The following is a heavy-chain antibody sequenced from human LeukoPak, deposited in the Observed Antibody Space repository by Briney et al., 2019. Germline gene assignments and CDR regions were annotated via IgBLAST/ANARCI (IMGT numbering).Heavy chain of an antibody. CDR3: ARGDIVATINPLGFDY. V-gene: IGHV1-3*01. D-gene: IGHD5-12*01. CDR1: GYTFTSYD. CDR2: INAGNGNT. J-gene: IGHJ4*02. Sequence: GASVKVSCKASGYTFTSYDINWVRQATGQRLEWMGWINAGNGNTKYSQKFQGRVTITRDTSASTAYMELRSLRSDDTAVYYCARGDIVATINPLGFDYWGQGTLVTVSS.